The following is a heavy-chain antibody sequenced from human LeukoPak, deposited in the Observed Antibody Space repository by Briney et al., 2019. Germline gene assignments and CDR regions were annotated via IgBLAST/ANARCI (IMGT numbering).Heavy chain of an antibody. CDR3: GRYYVMDV. Sequence: PGGSLRLSCTASGFTFSNHAMSWVRQAPGKGLEWVSALSGSGGNTYYADSVKGRFTISRDNSKSTLYLQMNSLRAEDTAVYYCGRYYVMDVWGQGTSVTVSS. J-gene: IGHJ6*02. V-gene: IGHV3-23*01. CDR2: LSGSGGNT. CDR1: GFTFSNHA.